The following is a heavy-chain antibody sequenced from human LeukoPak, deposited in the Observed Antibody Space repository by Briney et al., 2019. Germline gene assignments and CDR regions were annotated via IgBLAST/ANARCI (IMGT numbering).Heavy chain of an antibody. CDR3: AKDHHLNFDWLPPLDY. D-gene: IGHD3-9*01. CDR2: ISGSGGST. CDR1: GFTFSSYA. Sequence: GGSLRLSCAASGFTFSSYAMSWVRQAPGKGLEWVSAISGSGGSTYYADSVKGRFAISRDNSKNTLYLQMNSLRAEDTAVYYCAKDHHLNFDWLPPLDYWGQGTLVTVSS. V-gene: IGHV3-23*01. J-gene: IGHJ4*02.